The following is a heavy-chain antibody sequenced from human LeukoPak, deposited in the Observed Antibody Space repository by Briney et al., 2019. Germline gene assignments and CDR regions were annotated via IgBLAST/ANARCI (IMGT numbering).Heavy chain of an antibody. J-gene: IGHJ4*02. D-gene: IGHD3-10*01. CDR1: GFTFNSYG. CDR3: ARDHKGRITMVRGVIITYLFDY. CDR2: IWYDGSNK. V-gene: IGHV3-33*08. Sequence: PGGSLRLSCAASGFTFNSYGMHWVRQAPGKGLEWVAVIWYDGSNKYYADSVKGRFTISRDNSKNTLYLQMNSLRAEDTAVYYCARDHKGRITMVRGVIITYLFDYWGQGTLVTVSS.